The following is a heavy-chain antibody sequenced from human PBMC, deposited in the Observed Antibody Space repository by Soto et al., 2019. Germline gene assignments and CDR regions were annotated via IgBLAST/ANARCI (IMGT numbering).Heavy chain of an antibody. Sequence: QVQLQESGPGLVKPSQTLSLTCTVSGGSISSGDYYWSWIRQPPGKGLEWIGYIYYSGSTYYNPSLKSRVXIXVDTAKHQFPLTLSSVTAADTAVSYCARASPVVTDVWGQGTTVTVSS. CDR2: IYYSGST. CDR3: ARASPVVTDV. J-gene: IGHJ6*02. V-gene: IGHV4-30-4*01. CDR1: GGSISSGDYY. D-gene: IGHD5-18*01.